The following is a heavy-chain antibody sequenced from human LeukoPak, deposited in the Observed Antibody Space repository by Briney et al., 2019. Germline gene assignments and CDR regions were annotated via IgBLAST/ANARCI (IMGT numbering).Heavy chain of an antibody. D-gene: IGHD6-13*01. CDR1: GGSISSSSYY. Sequence: SETLSLTCTVSGGSISSSSYYWGWIRQPPGKGLEWIGSIYYSGSTNYNPSLKSRVTISVDTSKNQFSLKLSSVTAADTAVYYCARVWVAAGNDAFDIWGQGTMVTVSS. J-gene: IGHJ3*02. CDR3: ARVWVAAGNDAFDI. CDR2: IYYSGST. V-gene: IGHV4-39*07.